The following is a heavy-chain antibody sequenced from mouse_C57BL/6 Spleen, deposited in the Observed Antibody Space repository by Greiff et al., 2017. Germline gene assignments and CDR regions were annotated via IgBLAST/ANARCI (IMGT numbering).Heavy chain of an antibody. J-gene: IGHJ2*01. CDR3: ARHEGHFVY. CDR1: GFTFSSYG. V-gene: IGHV5-6*01. Sequence: EVKVVESGGDLVKPGGSLKLSCAASGFTFSSYGMSWVRQTPDKRLEWVATISSGGSYTYYPDSVKGRFTISRDNAKNTLYLQMSSLKSEDTAMYYCARHEGHFVYWGQGTTRTVSS. CDR2: ISSGGSYT.